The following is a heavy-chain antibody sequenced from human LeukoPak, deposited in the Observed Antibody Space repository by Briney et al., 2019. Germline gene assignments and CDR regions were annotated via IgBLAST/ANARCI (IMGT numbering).Heavy chain of an antibody. CDR1: GASISSTNYY. Sequence: PSETLSLTCTVSGASISSTNYYWNWIRLPAGKGLEWVGRIYTSGSTDYNPSLRSRVTISVDTSKNQFSLKLSSVTAADTAVYFCARERVGATINRGFDPWGQGTLVTVSS. J-gene: IGHJ5*02. D-gene: IGHD1-26*01. CDR2: IYTSGST. CDR3: ARERVGATINRGFDP. V-gene: IGHV4-61*02.